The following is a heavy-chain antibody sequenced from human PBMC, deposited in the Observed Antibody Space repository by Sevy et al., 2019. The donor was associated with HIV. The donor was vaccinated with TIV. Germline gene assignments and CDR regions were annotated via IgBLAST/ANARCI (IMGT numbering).Heavy chain of an antibody. J-gene: IGHJ4*02. CDR1: GYTFTGYY. Sequence: ASLKVSCKASGYTFTGYYMHWVRQAPGQGLEWMGWINPNSGGTNYAQKFQGRVTMTRDTSISTAYMELSRLRSDDTAVYYCARGGHLRFLEWLLLTWGQGTLVTVSS. D-gene: IGHD3-3*01. V-gene: IGHV1-2*02. CDR3: ARGGHLRFLEWLLLT. CDR2: INPNSGGT.